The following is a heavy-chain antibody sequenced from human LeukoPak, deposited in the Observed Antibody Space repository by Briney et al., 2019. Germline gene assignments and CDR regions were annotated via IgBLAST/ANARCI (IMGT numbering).Heavy chain of an antibody. CDR2: IYYSGST. Sequence: SETLSLTCTVSGGSISSYYWSWIRQPPGKGLEWIGYIYYSGSTNYNPSLKSRVTISVDTSKNQFSLKLSSVTAADTAVYYCATVRYYYGMDVWGQGTTVTVSS. V-gene: IGHV4-59*08. J-gene: IGHJ6*02. CDR1: GGSISSYY. CDR3: ATVRYYYGMDV. D-gene: IGHD6-6*01.